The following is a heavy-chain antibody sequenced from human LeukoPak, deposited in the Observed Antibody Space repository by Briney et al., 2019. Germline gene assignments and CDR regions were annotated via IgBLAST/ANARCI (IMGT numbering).Heavy chain of an antibody. CDR2: IRYDGSNK. V-gene: IGHV3-30*02. Sequence: PGGSLRLSCAASGFTFSSYSMNWVRQAPGKGLEWVAFIRYDGSNKYYADSVKGRFTISRDNSKNTLHLQMKSLRAEDTAVYYCAKGGGYEAQYYYYYLDVWGKGTTVTISS. CDR1: GFTFSSYS. D-gene: IGHD5-12*01. CDR3: AKGGGYEAQYYYYYLDV. J-gene: IGHJ6*03.